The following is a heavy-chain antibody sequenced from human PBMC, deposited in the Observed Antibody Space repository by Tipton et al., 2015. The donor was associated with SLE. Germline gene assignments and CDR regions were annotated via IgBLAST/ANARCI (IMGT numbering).Heavy chain of an antibody. Sequence: GSLRLSCAASGFTFSSYSMNWVRQAPGKGLEWVSSISSSSSYIYYADSVKGRFTISRDNAKNSLYLQMNSLRAEDTAVYYCARYPPRGHRRGFYDYGMDVWGPGTTVAVSS. J-gene: IGHJ6*02. V-gene: IGHV3-21*01. D-gene: IGHD6-25*01. CDR3: ARYPPRGHRRGFYDYGMDV. CDR1: GFTFSSYS. CDR2: ISSSSSYI.